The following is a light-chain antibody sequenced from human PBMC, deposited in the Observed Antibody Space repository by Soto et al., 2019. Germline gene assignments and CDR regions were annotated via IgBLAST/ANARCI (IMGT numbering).Light chain of an antibody. V-gene: IGKV1-5*01. CDR1: QSISSW. J-gene: IGKJ1*01. Sequence: DIQMTQSPSTLSASVGDRVTITCRASQSISSWLAWYQQKPGKAPKVLIYDASSLESGVPSRFSGSGSGTEFTLTISSLQPDDFATYYRQQYSNYWTFGQGTKVEIK. CDR2: DAS. CDR3: QQYSNYWT.